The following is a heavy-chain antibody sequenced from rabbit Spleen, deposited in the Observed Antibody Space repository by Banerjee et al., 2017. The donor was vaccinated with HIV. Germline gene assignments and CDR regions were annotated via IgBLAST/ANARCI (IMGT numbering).Heavy chain of an antibody. CDR2: IELSSSDFT. V-gene: IGHV1S45*01. Sequence: QEQLVESGGGLVQPEGSLTLTCTASGVSFSGSSYMCWVRQAPGKGLEWIACIELSSSDFTYFASWARGRFTISKTSSTTVTLQMTSLTAADTATYFCARDTSSSFSSYGMALWGPGTLVTVS. CDR1: GVSFSGSSY. D-gene: IGHD1-1*01. J-gene: IGHJ6*01. CDR3: ARDTSSSFSSYGMAL.